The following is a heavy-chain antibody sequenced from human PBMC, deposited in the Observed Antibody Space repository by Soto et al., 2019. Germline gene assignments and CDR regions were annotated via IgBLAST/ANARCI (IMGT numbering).Heavy chain of an antibody. CDR2: ISGSGGST. V-gene: IGHV3-23*01. Sequence: GGSLRLSCAASRFTFSSYAMSWVRQAPGKGLEWVSAISGSGGSTCYADSVKGRFTISRDNSKNTLYLQMNSLRAEDTAVYYCAKDLTMVRGVMGWGQGTLVTVSS. CDR3: AKDLTMVRGVMG. D-gene: IGHD3-10*01. CDR1: RFTFSSYA. J-gene: IGHJ4*02.